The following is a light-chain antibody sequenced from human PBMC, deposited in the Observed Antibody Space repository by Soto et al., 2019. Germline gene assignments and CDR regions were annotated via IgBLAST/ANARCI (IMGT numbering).Light chain of an antibody. CDR3: QSFDVSLSGGDWV. CDR1: SSNIGAGYD. J-gene: IGLJ3*02. CDR2: DNN. Sequence: QAVVTQPPSVSGAPGQRVTISCTGSSSNIGAGYDVHWYQQLPGTVPKLLIYDNNNRPSGVPDRFSGSKSGTSASLAITGLQAGDEADYYCQSFDVSLSGGDWVFGGGTKLTVL. V-gene: IGLV1-40*01.